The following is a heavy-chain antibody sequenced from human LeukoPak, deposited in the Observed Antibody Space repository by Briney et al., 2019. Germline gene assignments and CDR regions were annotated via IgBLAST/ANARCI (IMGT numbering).Heavy chain of an antibody. D-gene: IGHD2-15*01. CDR1: GFTFRTYW. CDR2: IKSDGSSI. V-gene: IGHV3-74*01. Sequence: PGGSLRLSCAASGFTFRTYWMHWVRQAPGKGLVWVSRIKSDGSSILYADSVKGRFTISRDNAKNTLWLQMKSLRAEDTAVYHCARDLDYGCYSNFDFWGQGTLVTVSS. J-gene: IGHJ4*02. CDR3: ARDLDYGCYSNFDF.